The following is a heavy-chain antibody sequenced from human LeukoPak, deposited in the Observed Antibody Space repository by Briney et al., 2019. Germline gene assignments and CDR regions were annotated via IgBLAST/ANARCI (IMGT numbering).Heavy chain of an antibody. V-gene: IGHV4-59*12. Sequence: SETLSLTCTVSGGSISSYYWSWIRQPPGKGLEWIGYIYYSGSTNYNPSLESRVTISVDTSKNQFSLRLSSVTAADTAVYYCARGRYYETYWDQGTLVTVSS. CDR1: GGSISSYY. CDR2: IYYSGST. D-gene: IGHD3-22*01. J-gene: IGHJ4*02. CDR3: ARGRYYETY.